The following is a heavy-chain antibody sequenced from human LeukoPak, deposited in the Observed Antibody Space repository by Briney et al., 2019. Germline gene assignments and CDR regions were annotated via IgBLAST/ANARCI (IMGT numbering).Heavy chain of an antibody. CDR3: ARGDSSSPGAFDY. D-gene: IGHD6-13*01. Sequence: PSETLSLTCAVYGGSFSGYYWSWIRQPPGKGREWIGEINHSGSTNYNPSLKSRVTISVDTSKNQFSLKLSSVTAADTAVYYCARGDSSSPGAFDYWGQGTLVTVSS. V-gene: IGHV4-34*01. CDR1: GGSFSGYY. CDR2: INHSGST. J-gene: IGHJ4*02.